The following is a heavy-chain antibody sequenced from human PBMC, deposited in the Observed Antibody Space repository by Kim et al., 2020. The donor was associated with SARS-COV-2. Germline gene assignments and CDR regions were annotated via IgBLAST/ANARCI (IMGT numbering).Heavy chain of an antibody. V-gene: IGHV4-59*08. CDR3: ARWARYCSGGSCYASYYYG. D-gene: IGHD2-15*01. Sequence: SETLSLTCTVSGGSISSYYWSWIRQPPGKGLEWIGYIYYSGSTNYNPSLKSRVTISVDTSKNQFSLKLSSVIAADTAVYYCARWARYCSGGSCYASYYYG. J-gene: IGHJ6*01. CDR1: GGSISSYY. CDR2: IYYSGST.